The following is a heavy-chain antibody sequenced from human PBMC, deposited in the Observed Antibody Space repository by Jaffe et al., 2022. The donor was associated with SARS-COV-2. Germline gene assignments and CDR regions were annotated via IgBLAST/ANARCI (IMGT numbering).Heavy chain of an antibody. J-gene: IGHJ5*02. Sequence: QLQLQESGPGLVKPSETLSLTCTVSGGSISSSSYYWGWIRQPPGKGLEWIGSIYYSGSTYYNPSLKSRVTISVDTSKNQFSLKLSSVTAADTAVYYCASWRYSGLDYGDYLREYNWFDPWGQGTLVTVSS. D-gene: IGHD4-17*01. CDR1: GGSISSSSYY. CDR2: IYYSGST. V-gene: IGHV4-39*01. CDR3: ASWRYSGLDYGDYLREYNWFDP.